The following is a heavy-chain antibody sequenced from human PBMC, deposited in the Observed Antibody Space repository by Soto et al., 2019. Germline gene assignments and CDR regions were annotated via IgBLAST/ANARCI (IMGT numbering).Heavy chain of an antibody. J-gene: IGHJ2*01. Sequence: ASVKVSCKASGYTFTSYAMHWVRQAPGQRLEWMGWINAGNGNTKYSQKFQGRVTITRDTSASTAYMELSSLRSEDTAVYYCARVHGQWDDWYFDLWGRGTLVTVSS. V-gene: IGHV1-3*01. CDR2: INAGNGNT. D-gene: IGHD1-26*01. CDR1: GYTFTSYA. CDR3: ARVHGQWDDWYFDL.